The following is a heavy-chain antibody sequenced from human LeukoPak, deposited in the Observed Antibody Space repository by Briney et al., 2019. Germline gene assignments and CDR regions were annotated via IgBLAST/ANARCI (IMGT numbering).Heavy chain of an antibody. Sequence: SETLSLTCTVSGYSSSIDYYWGWIRPSPGKGLEWIGSIHRSGSTYYNPSLKSRVTMSGDTSKSQFSLRLTSVTAADTAVYYCAGTSSGYYSTDYWGQGTLVTVSS. D-gene: IGHD5-12*01. J-gene: IGHJ4*02. CDR1: GYSSSIDYY. CDR2: IHRSGST. V-gene: IGHV4-38-2*02. CDR3: AGTSSGYYSTDY.